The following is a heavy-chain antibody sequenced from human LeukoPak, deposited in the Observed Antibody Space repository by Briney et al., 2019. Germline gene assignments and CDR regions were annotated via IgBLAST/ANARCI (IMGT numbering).Heavy chain of an antibody. Sequence: SETLSLTCTVSGGSISSYYWNWIRQSPGKGLEWIGYIYYSGSTNYDPSLNSRVTISVDTSKNQFSLKLNSVTAADTAVYYCARGDSSWPYYFDCWGQGTLVTVSS. V-gene: IGHV4-59*01. D-gene: IGHD6-13*01. J-gene: IGHJ4*02. CDR2: IYYSGST. CDR3: ARGDSSWPYYFDC. CDR1: GGSISSYY.